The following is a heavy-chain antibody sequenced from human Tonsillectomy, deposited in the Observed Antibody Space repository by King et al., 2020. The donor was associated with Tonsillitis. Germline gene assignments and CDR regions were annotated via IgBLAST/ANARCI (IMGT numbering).Heavy chain of an antibody. V-gene: IGHV4-39*07. D-gene: IGHD1-14*01. J-gene: IGHJ4*02. CDR2: IYYSGST. Sequence: LQLQESSPGLVKPSETLSLTCTVSGGSISSSSYYWGWIRQPPGKGLEWIGSIYYSGSTYYNPSLKSRVTISVDTSKNQFSLKLSSVTAADTAVYYCASRGAEHHRLDYWGQGTLVTVSS. CDR1: GGSISSSSYY. CDR3: ASRGAEHHRLDY.